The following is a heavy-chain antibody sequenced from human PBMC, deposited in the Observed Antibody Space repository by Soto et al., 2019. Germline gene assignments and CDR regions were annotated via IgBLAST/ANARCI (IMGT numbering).Heavy chain of an antibody. D-gene: IGHD4-17*01. V-gene: IGHV4-30-4*01. CDR1: GGSISSGDYY. CDR3: ARDFVSYGGNHRFDY. J-gene: IGHJ4*02. CDR2: IYYSGST. Sequence: PSETLSLTCTVSGGSISSGDYYWSWIRQPPGKGLEWIGYIYYSGSTYYNPSLKSRVTISVDTSKNQFSLKLSSVTAADTAVYYCARDFVSYGGNHRFDYWGQGTLVTVSS.